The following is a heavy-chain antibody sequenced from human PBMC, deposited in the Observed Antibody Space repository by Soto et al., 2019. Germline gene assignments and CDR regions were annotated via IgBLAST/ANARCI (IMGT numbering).Heavy chain of an antibody. Sequence: EVQLEESGGGLVKPGWSLSLSCAVSGFTISSYNMNCVHQAPGKGLEWVSYIGSSGSYIYYADSVKGRFTISRDNAKNSLYLQMNSLRAEDTAVYYCVSGFDSWGQGTLVTVSS. V-gene: IGHV3-21*01. D-gene: IGHD6-25*01. J-gene: IGHJ4*02. CDR3: VSGFDS. CDR1: GFTISSYN. CDR2: IGSSGSYI.